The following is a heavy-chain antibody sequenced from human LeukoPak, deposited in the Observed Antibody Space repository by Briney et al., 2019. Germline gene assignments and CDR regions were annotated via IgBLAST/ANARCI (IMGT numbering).Heavy chain of an antibody. Sequence: GGPLRLSCAASGFTFSDYDMNWVRQAPGKGLEWVSSISTGGSSTYYADSVTGRFTISRDDARNSLYLQMNSLRAEDTAIYFCARDGKLLWFEELLGAFDIWGQGTVVTVSS. J-gene: IGHJ3*02. CDR2: ISTGGSST. V-gene: IGHV3-21*01. CDR3: ARDGKLLWFEELLGAFDI. D-gene: IGHD3-10*01. CDR1: GFTFSDYD.